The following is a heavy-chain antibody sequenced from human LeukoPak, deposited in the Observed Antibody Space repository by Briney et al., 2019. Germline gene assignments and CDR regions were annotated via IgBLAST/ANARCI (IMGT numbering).Heavy chain of an antibody. V-gene: IGHV4-61*08. CDR3: ARDTRTVDGMDV. J-gene: IGHJ6*02. Sequence: PSETLSLTCTVSGGSISSGGYYWSWIRQHPGKGLEWIGYIYHSGSTNYNPSLKSRVTMSVDTSKNQFSLKLSSVTAADTAVYYCARDTRTVDGMDVWGQGTTVTVFS. CDR2: IYHSGST. CDR1: GGSISSGGYY. D-gene: IGHD2-2*01.